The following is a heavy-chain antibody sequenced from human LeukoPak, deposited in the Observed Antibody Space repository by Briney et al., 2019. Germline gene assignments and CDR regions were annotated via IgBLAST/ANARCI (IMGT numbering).Heavy chain of an antibody. Sequence: ASVKVSCKASGYTFTSYYIHWVRQAPGQGLEWMGIINPSDGSTSYAQKFQGRVTMTRDTSTSTVYMELSSLRSEDTAVYYCARSSSVTLDAFDIWGQGTMVTVSS. V-gene: IGHV1-46*01. CDR3: ARSSSVTLDAFDI. J-gene: IGHJ3*02. D-gene: IGHD2-21*02. CDR1: GYTFTSYY. CDR2: INPSDGST.